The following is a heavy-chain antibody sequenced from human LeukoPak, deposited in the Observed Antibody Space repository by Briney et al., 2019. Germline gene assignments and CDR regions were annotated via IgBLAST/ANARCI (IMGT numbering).Heavy chain of an antibody. CDR3: ARTTCSSTTCYFVTYFDY. V-gene: IGHV3-48*04. D-gene: IGHD2-2*01. CDR1: GFTFSSYS. CDR2: ISSSSSTI. J-gene: IGHJ4*02. Sequence: SGGSLRLSCAASGFTFSSYSMNWVRQAPGKGLEWVSYISSSSSTIYYADSMKGRFTISRDNAKNSLYLQMNSLRAEDTAVYYCARTTCSSTTCYFVTYFDYWGRGTLVTVSS.